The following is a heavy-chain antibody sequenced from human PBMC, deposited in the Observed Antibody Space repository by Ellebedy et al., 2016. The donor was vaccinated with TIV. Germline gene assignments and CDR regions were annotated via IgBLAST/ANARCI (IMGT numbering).Heavy chain of an antibody. D-gene: IGHD1-26*01. V-gene: IGHV3-11*01. CDR1: GFTFSDYY. CDR3: ARGGRYSGSAPDY. CDR2: ITSSGVTT. Sequence: GGSLRLXCAASGFTFSDYYMSWIRQAPGKGLERISYITSSGVTTYYADSVKGRFTISRDNAKNSLYLQMNTLRDDDTAVYYCARGGRYSGSAPDYWGQGTLVTVSS. J-gene: IGHJ4*02.